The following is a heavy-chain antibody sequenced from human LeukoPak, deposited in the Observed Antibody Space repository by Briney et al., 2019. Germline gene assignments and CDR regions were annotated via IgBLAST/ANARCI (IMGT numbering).Heavy chain of an antibody. D-gene: IGHD3-10*01. CDR3: ASFPIWFGESPDY. CDR2: ISSSSSTI. Sequence: GGSLRLSCAASGFTFSSYSMNWVRQAPGKGLEWVSYISSSSSTIYYADSVKGRFTISRDNAKNSLYLQMNSLRAEDTAVYYCASFPIWFGESPDYWGQGTLVTVSS. V-gene: IGHV3-48*04. CDR1: GFTFSSYS. J-gene: IGHJ4*02.